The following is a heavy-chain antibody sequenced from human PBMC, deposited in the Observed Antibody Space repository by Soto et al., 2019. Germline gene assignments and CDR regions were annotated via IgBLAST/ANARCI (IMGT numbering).Heavy chain of an antibody. Sequence: QVQLQESGPGLVKPSQTLSLTCTVSGGSISSGGYYWSWIRQHPGKGLEWIGYIYYRGSTYYNPSLKSRVTISVDTSKNQFSLKLSSVTAADTAVYYCARDHCSGGSCYSFSWFDPWGQGTLVTVSS. CDR3: ARDHCSGGSCYSFSWFDP. CDR1: GGSISSGGYY. J-gene: IGHJ5*02. V-gene: IGHV4-31*03. D-gene: IGHD2-15*01. CDR2: IYYRGST.